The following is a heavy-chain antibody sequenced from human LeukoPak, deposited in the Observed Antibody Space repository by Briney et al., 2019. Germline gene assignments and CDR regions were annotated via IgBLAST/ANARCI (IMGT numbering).Heavy chain of an antibody. D-gene: IGHD6-19*01. CDR1: GGSFSGYY. Sequence: PSETLSLTCAVYGGSFSGYYWSWIRQPPGKGLEWIGEINHSGSTNYNPSLKSRVTISVDTSKNQSSLKLSSVTAADTAVYYCARWPGYSSGNVLWYFDYWGQGTLVTVSS. CDR2: INHSGST. CDR3: ARWPGYSSGNVLWYFDY. V-gene: IGHV4-34*01. J-gene: IGHJ4*02.